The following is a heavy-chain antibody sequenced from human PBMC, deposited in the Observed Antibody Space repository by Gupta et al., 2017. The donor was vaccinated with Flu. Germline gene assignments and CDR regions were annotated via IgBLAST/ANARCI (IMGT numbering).Heavy chain of an antibody. CDR1: GGSSSGYY. Sequence: QVQLQQWGAGLLKPSETLSLTCAVYGGSSSGYYWSWIRQPPGKGLEWIGEINHSGSTNYNPSLKSRVTISVDTSKNQFSLKLSSVTAADTAVYYCARGGHYYYYGMDVWGQGTTVTVSS. CDR2: INHSGST. V-gene: IGHV4-34*01. J-gene: IGHJ6*02. CDR3: ARGGHYYYYGMDV.